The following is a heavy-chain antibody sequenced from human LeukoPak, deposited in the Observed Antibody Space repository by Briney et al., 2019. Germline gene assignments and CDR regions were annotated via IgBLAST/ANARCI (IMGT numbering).Heavy chain of an antibody. CDR1: GGTFSSYA. Sequence: SVKVSCKASGGTFSSYAISWVRQAPGQGLEWMGGIIPIFGTANYAQKFQGRVTITTDVSTSTAYMELSSLRSEDTAVYYCARDIAAAGPFDYWGQGTLVTVSS. J-gene: IGHJ4*02. D-gene: IGHD6-13*01. CDR3: ARDIAAAGPFDY. V-gene: IGHV1-69*05. CDR2: IIPIFGTA.